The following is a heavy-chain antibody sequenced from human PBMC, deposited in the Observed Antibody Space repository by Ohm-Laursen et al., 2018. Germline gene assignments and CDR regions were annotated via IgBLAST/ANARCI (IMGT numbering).Heavy chain of an antibody. Sequence: SLRLSCAASGFTFSNAWMSWVRQAPGKGLEWVGRIKSKTDGGTTDYAALVKGRFTMSTDDSTNMLYLQMNSLKTEDTAVYYCTTAISPDYWGQGTLVTVSS. CDR3: TTAISPDY. CDR1: GFTFSNAW. J-gene: IGHJ4*02. CDR2: IKSKTDGGTT. D-gene: IGHD3-3*01. V-gene: IGHV3-15*01.